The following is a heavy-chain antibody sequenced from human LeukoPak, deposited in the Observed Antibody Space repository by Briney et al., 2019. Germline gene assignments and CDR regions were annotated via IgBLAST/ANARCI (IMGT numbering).Heavy chain of an antibody. CDR1: EFTFSSYA. CDR3: ARDGQPFWSGYYTGGYFDY. D-gene: IGHD3-3*01. J-gene: IGHJ4*02. Sequence: GGSLRLSCAASEFTFSSYAMHWVRQAPGKGLEWVAVISYDGSNKYYADSVKGRFTISRDNSKNTLYLQMNSLRAEDTAVYYCARDGQPFWSGYYTGGYFDYWGQGTLVTVSS. CDR2: ISYDGSNK. V-gene: IGHV3-30-3*01.